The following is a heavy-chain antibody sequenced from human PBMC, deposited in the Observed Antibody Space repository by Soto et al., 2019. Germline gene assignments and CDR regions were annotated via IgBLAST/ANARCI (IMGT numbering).Heavy chain of an antibody. CDR3: ARGRYGDY. CDR1: GYTFTSYG. J-gene: IGHJ4*02. CDR2: ISAHNGNT. Sequence: QVHLVQSGAEVKKPGASVKVSCKASGYTFTSYGITWVRQAPGQGLEWMGWISAHNGNTDYAQKLQGRVIVTRDTYTSTAYMELRSLISDDTDVYYCARGRYGDYWGQGALVTVAS. V-gene: IGHV1-18*01. D-gene: IGHD1-1*01.